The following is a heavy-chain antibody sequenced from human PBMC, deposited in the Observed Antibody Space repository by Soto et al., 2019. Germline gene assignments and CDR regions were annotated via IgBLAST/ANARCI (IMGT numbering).Heavy chain of an antibody. CDR3: ARTPYSSSWYVSRHYYYGMDV. J-gene: IGHJ6*02. V-gene: IGHV4-59*01. D-gene: IGHD6-13*01. CDR1: GGSISSYY. CDR2: IYYSGST. Sequence: SETLSLTCTVSGGSISSYYWSWIRQPPGKGLEWIGYIYYSGSTNYNPSLKSRVTISVDTSKNQFSLKLSSVTAADTAVYYCARTPYSSSWYVSRHYYYGMDVWGQGTTVTVSS.